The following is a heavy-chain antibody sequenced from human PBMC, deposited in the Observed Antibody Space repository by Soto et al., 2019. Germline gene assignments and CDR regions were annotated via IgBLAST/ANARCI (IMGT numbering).Heavy chain of an antibody. CDR3: AKEQLERAAFDY. CDR1: GFTFSSYG. J-gene: IGHJ4*02. D-gene: IGHD1-1*01. V-gene: IGHV3-30*18. Sequence: QVQLVESGGGVVQPGRSLRLSCAASGFTFSSYGMHWVRQAPGKGLEWVAVISYDGSNKYYADSVKGRFTISRDNSKNTLYLQMNSLRAEDTAVYYCAKEQLERAAFDYWGQGTLVTVSS. CDR2: ISYDGSNK.